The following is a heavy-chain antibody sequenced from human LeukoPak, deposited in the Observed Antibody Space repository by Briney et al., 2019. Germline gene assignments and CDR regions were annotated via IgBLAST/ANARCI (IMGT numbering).Heavy chain of an antibody. J-gene: IGHJ4*02. CDR3: ARDGIQLWTGAFDY. Sequence: PGGSLRLSSAASGFTFSSYSMNWVRQAPGKGLEWVSYIRSSSSTIYYADSVKGRFTISRDNAKNSLYLQMNSLRDEDTAVYYCARDGIQLWTGAFDYWGQGTLVTVSS. V-gene: IGHV3-48*02. CDR2: IRSSSSTI. CDR1: GFTFSSYS. D-gene: IGHD5-18*01.